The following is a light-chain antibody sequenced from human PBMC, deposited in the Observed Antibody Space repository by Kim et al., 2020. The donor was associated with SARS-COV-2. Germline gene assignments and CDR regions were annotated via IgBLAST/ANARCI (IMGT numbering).Light chain of an antibody. J-gene: IGLJ3*02. CDR3: SSYTTTNTWV. Sequence: QSVLTQPASVSGSPGQSITISCTGTSGDVGGYDYVSWYQQHPGKAPKLIIYHVSNRPSGVSNRFSGSKSGNAASLTISGLQADDEGDYFCSSYTTTNTWVFGGGTKVTVL. CDR2: HVS. V-gene: IGLV2-14*03. CDR1: SGDVGGYDY.